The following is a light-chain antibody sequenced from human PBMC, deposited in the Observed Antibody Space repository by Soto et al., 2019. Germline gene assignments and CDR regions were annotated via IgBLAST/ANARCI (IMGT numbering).Light chain of an antibody. J-gene: IGKJ4*01. V-gene: IGKV3-11*01. CDR2: DAS. Sequence: DIVLTHSPATLSLSPGERATLSCRASQSVSSYLAWYQQKPGQAPRLLIYDASNRATGIPARFSGSGSGTDFTLTISSLEPEDFAVYYCQQRSNWPPALTFG. CDR3: QQRSNWPPALT. CDR1: QSVSSY.